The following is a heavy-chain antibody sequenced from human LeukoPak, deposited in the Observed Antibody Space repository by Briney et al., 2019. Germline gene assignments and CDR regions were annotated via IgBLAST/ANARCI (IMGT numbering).Heavy chain of an antibody. CDR3: AREPRDSNWNSVAYLDH. J-gene: IGHJ4*02. Sequence: ASVKVSCKASGGTFSGNSITWVRQAPGQGLEWMGRFIPILNTTNSAQDFQGRVTLTADKSTSTAYMELMSLGSEDTAVYYCAREPRDSNWNSVAYLDHWGQGTLVTVSS. D-gene: IGHD1-7*01. V-gene: IGHV1-69*08. CDR1: GGTFSGNS. CDR2: FIPILNTT.